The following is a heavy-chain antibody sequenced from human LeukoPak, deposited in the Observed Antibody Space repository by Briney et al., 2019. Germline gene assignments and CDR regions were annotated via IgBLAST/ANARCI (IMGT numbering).Heavy chain of an antibody. Sequence: ASETLSLTCTVSGGSISRYYWSWIRQPAGKGLEWIGRIYTSGSTNYNPSLKSRVTMSVDTSKNQFSLKLSSVTAADTAVYYCARGPLGYCSSTSCYAGDYYGMDVWGQGTTVTVSS. CDR3: ARGPLGYCSSTSCYAGDYYGMDV. J-gene: IGHJ6*02. V-gene: IGHV4-4*07. CDR2: IYTSGST. CDR1: GGSISRYY. D-gene: IGHD2-2*01.